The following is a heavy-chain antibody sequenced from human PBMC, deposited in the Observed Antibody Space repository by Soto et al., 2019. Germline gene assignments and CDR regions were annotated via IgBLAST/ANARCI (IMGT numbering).Heavy chain of an antibody. D-gene: IGHD2-2*01. CDR2: ISGGGGEST. CDR1: GFTFSSYA. CDR3: AKEPAIIGKGAFDM. V-gene: IGHV3-23*01. Sequence: EVHLLESGGGLVQPGGSLTLSCAASGFTFSSYAMRWVRQAPGKGLEWVSAISGGGGESTYYADSVKGRLIISKDNSKNTLYLQMSSLRAEDTAVYYCAKEPAIIGKGAFDMWGQGTMVTVSS. J-gene: IGHJ3*02.